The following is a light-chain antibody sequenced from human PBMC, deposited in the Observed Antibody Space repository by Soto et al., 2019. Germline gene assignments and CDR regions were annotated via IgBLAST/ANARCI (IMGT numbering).Light chain of an antibody. CDR2: KAS. J-gene: IGKJ1*01. CDR3: QKYNSYSRT. CDR1: QSISSW. V-gene: IGKV1-5*03. Sequence: DIQMTQSPSTLSASVGDRVTITCRASQSISSWLAWYQQKPGKAPKVLIYKASTLQSGVPSRFSGSGSGTEFTLTISSLQPDDFATYYCQKYNSYSRTFGQGNKVEVK.